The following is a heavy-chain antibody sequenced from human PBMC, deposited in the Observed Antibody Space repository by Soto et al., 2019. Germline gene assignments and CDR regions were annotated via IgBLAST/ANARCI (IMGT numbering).Heavy chain of an antibody. CDR1: GGSFSGYY. CDR3: ARARSYGDYSFDY. Sequence: QVQLQQWGAGLLKPSETPSLTCAVYGGSFSGYYWSWIRQPPGKGLEWIGEVNHSGSTNYNPSLKSRVTISVDTSKNQFSLKLSSVTAADTAVYYCARARSYGDYSFDYWGQGTLVTVSS. CDR2: VNHSGST. V-gene: IGHV4-34*01. D-gene: IGHD4-17*01. J-gene: IGHJ4*02.